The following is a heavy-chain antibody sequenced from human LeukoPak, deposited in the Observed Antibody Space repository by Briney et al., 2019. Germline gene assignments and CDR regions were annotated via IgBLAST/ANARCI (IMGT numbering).Heavy chain of an antibody. D-gene: IGHD5-24*01. J-gene: IGHJ4*02. V-gene: IGHV3-53*01. CDR1: GFTVRSNY. Sequence: GGSLRLSCAASGFTVRSNYMSWVRQAPGKGLEWVSVIYSGGITYYADSVKGRFTISRDNSKNTLYLQMNSLRAEDTAVYYCARETSRARVEMATGSFDYWGQGTLVTVSS. CDR3: ARETSRARVEMATGSFDY. CDR2: IYSGGIT.